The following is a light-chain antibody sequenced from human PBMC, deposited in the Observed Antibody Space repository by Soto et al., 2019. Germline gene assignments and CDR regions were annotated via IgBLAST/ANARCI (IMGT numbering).Light chain of an antibody. V-gene: IGLV1-40*01. CDR1: SSNIGAGYD. J-gene: IGLJ2*01. Sequence: QSVLTQPHSVSGAPGQRVTISCTGSSSNIGAGYDVHWYQQLPGTAPKLLLYGNSNRPSGVPDRFTGSKSGTSASLAITGLQAEDEGDYYCQSYDSSLSGVVFGGGTKLTVL. CDR2: GNS. CDR3: QSYDSSLSGVV.